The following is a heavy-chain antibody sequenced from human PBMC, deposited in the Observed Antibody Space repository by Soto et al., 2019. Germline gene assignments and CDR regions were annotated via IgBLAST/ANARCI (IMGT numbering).Heavy chain of an antibody. D-gene: IGHD6-6*01. J-gene: IGHJ4*02. CDR3: AKDILGGSSGALDY. CDR1: GFTFDDYA. Sequence: GGSLRLSCAASGFTFDDYAMHWVRQAPGKGLEWVSGISWNSGSIGYADSVKGRFTISRDNAKNSLYLQMNSLRAEDTALYYCAKDILGGSSGALDYWGQGTLVTVSS. CDR2: ISWNSGSI. V-gene: IGHV3-9*01.